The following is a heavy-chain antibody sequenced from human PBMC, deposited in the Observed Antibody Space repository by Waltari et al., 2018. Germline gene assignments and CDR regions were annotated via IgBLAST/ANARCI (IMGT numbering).Heavy chain of an antibody. Sequence: EVQLVESGGGLVQPGGSLRLSCAASGFTFSDHYMDWVRQAPGKGLEWVGRTRNKANSYTTEYAASVKGRFTISIDDSKNSLYLQMNSLKTEDTAVYYCARGRAMVQGVMDYYFDYWGQGTLVTVSS. CDR3: ARGRAMVQGVMDYYFDY. CDR1: GFTFSDHY. D-gene: IGHD3-10*01. V-gene: IGHV3-72*01. CDR2: TRNKANSYTT. J-gene: IGHJ4*02.